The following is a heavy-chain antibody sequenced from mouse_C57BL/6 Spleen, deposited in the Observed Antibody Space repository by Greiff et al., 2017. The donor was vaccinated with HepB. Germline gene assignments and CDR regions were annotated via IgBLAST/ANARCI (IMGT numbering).Heavy chain of an antibody. CDR3: TRSGGYYPYWYFDV. CDR2: IDPETGGT. CDR1: GYTFTDYE. Sequence: QVQLQQSGAELVRPGASVTLSCKASGYTFTDYEMHWVKQTPVHGLEWIGAIDPETGGTAYNQKFKGKAILTADKSSSTAYMELRSLTSEDSAVYYCTRSGGYYPYWYFDVWGTGTTVTVSS. D-gene: IGHD2-3*01. J-gene: IGHJ1*03. V-gene: IGHV1-15*01.